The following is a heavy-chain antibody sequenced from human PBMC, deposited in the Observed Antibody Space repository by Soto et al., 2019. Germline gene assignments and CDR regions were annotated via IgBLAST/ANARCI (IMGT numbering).Heavy chain of an antibody. D-gene: IGHD1-26*01. Sequence: GEALKISLEGSGKSFTHYWVARVPPMPGNGLEWMGIIYPGDSDTTYSPSFQGQVTISADKSISTAFLQWSSLKASDTAMYYCSRRAATGYYFDYWGQGTLVTVSS. CDR3: SRRAATGYYFDY. V-gene: IGHV5-51*01. J-gene: IGHJ4*02. CDR1: GKSFTHYW. CDR2: IYPGDSDT.